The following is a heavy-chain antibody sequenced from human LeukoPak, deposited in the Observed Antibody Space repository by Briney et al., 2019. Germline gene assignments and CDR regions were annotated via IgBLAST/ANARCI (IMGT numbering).Heavy chain of an antibody. J-gene: IGHJ4*02. D-gene: IGHD6-13*01. CDR3: ARDSSSWYNHFDY. CDR1: GFTFSSYA. V-gene: IGHV3-7*03. CDR2: IKQDGSEK. Sequence: GGSLRLSCAASGFTFSSYAMSWVRQAPGKGLEWVANIKQDGSEKYYVDSVKGRFTISRDNAKNSLYLQMNSLRAEDTAVYYCARDSSSWYNHFDYWGQGTLVTVSS.